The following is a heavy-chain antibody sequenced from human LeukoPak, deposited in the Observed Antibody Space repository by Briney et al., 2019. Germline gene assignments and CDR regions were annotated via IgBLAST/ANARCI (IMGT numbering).Heavy chain of an antibody. D-gene: IGHD2/OR15-2a*01. J-gene: IGHJ6*02. Sequence: GGSLRLSCEASGFTFSAYAMTWVRQAPGKGLEWVSSIGSDNKAHYTESVKGRFAISRDNSKSMLFLQLNSLRAEDTALYYCARDLHYYLAMDVWGQGTTATVSS. V-gene: IGHV3-23*01. CDR3: ARDLHYYLAMDV. CDR1: GFTFSAYA. CDR2: IGSDNKA.